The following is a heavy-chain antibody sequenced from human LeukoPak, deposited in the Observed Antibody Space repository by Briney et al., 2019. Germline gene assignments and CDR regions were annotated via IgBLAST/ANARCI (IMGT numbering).Heavy chain of an antibody. D-gene: IGHD3-3*01. CDR1: GGSISSSSYY. V-gene: IGHV4-39*01. CDR2: IYYSGST. J-gene: IGHJ6*02. CDR3: SRSVTTSYYYYGMDV. Sequence: KPSETLSLTCTVSGGSISSSSYYWGWIRQPPGKGLEWIGNIYYSGSTFYNPSLKSRVTISVDTSKNQFSLKLSSVTAADTAVYYCSRSVTTSYYYYGMDVWGQGTTVTVSS.